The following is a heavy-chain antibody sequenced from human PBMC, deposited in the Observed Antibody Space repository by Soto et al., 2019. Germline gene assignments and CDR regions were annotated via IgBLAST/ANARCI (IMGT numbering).Heavy chain of an antibody. CDR1: GFTFDDYA. D-gene: IGHD6-19*01. CDR3: ARDREQWLSYFDY. J-gene: IGHJ4*02. Sequence: EVQLVESGGGLVQPGRSLRLSCKASGFTFDDYAMHWVRQVPGKGLEWVSGITWNDGNIGYAVSVKGRFTISRDNAMNSLSLQMNSLRTEDTGIYYCARDREQWLSYFDYWGQGIPVTVSS. V-gene: IGHV3-9*01. CDR2: ITWNDGNI.